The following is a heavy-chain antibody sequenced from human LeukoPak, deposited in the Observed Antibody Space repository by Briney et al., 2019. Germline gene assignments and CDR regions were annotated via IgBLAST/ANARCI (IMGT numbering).Heavy chain of an antibody. V-gene: IGHV4-38-2*02. D-gene: IGHD3-10*01. CDR2: IYHTGST. CDR1: NYSISSGYY. J-gene: IGHJ4*02. Sequence: PSETLSLTCTVSNYSISSGYYWGWIRQPPGKGLEWIGSIYHTGSTYYNPSLKSRVTISVDTSKNHISLKLSSVTAADTAVYYCARAYSGSSGVFEYWGQGTLVTVSS. CDR3: ARAYSGSSGVFEY.